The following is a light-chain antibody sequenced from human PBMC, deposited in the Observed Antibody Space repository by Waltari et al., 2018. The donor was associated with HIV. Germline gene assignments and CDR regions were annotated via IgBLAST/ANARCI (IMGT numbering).Light chain of an antibody. CDR2: SNN. V-gene: IGLV1-44*01. CDR1: SSNIGRNT. Sequence: QSVLTQPPSASGTPGQRVTISCSGSSSNIGRNTVHWYQQLPGTAPKLLIYSNNQRPSGVPDRCSGSKSGTSASLAISGLQSEDEADYYCAAWDDSLNGPWVFGGGTKLTVL. CDR3: AAWDDSLNGPWV. J-gene: IGLJ3*02.